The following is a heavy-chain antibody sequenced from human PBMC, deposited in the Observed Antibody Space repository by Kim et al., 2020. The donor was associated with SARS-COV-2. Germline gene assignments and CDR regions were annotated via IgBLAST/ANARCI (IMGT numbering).Heavy chain of an antibody. CDR1: GFTFSDYY. V-gene: IGHV3-11*01. CDR3: ARSAVTNYYDSSGYYLLRY. Sequence: GGSLRLSCAASGFTFSDYYMSWIRQAPGKGLEWVSYISSSGSTIYYADSVKGRFTIYRDNAKNSLYLQMNSLRAEDTAVYYCARSAVTNYYDSSGYYLLRYWGQGTLVTVSS. CDR2: ISSSGSTI. J-gene: IGHJ4*02. D-gene: IGHD3-22*01.